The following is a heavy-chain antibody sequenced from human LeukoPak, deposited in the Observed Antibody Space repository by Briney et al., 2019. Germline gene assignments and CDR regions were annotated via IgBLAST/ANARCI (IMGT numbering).Heavy chain of an antibody. CDR3: ALTGGGPAPSSWYFDL. CDR2: INPSGGST. Sequence: ASVKVSCKSSGYTFTSYYMHWVRQAPGQGLEWMGIINPSGGSTSYAQKFQGRVTMTRDTSTSTVYMELSSLRSEDTAVYYCALTGGGPAPSSWYFDLRGRGTLVTVSS. D-gene: IGHD2-2*01. V-gene: IGHV1-46*01. J-gene: IGHJ2*01. CDR1: GYTFTSYY.